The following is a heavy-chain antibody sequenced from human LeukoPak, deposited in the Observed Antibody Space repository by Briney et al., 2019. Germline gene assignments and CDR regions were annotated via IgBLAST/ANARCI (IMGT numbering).Heavy chain of an antibody. CDR3: ARAYSSGWYGYYYFDY. CDR1: GGSISSYY. CDR2: IYTSGST. Sequence: SETLSLTCTVSGGSISSYYWSWIRQPAGKGLEWIGRIYTSGSTNYNPSLKGRVTMSVDTSKNQFSLKLSSVTAADTAVYYCARAYSSGWYGYYYFDYWGQGTLVTVSS. V-gene: IGHV4-4*07. J-gene: IGHJ4*02. D-gene: IGHD6-19*01.